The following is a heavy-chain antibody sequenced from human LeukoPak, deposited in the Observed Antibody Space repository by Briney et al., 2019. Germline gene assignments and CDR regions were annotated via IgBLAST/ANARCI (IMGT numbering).Heavy chain of an antibody. Sequence: GGSLRLSCAASGFTFSSYAMSWVRQAPGKGLEWVSAISGSGGSTYYADSVKGRFTISRDNSKNTLYLQVNSLRAEDTAVYYCAKAQRIAVAGTGNFDYWGQGTLVTVSS. CDR2: ISGSGGST. CDR1: GFTFSSYA. CDR3: AKAQRIAVAGTGNFDY. J-gene: IGHJ4*02. V-gene: IGHV3-23*01. D-gene: IGHD6-19*01.